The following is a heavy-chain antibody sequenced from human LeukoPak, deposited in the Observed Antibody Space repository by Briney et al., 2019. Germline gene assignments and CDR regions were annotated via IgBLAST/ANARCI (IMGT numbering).Heavy chain of an antibody. CDR3: ARVEYSSGWFNLFHP. CDR1: GGSISSYY. J-gene: IGHJ5*02. V-gene: IGHV4-59*01. Sequence: SETLSLTCTVSGGSISSYYWSWIRQPPGKGLEWIGYIYYSGSTNYNPSLKSRVTISVDTSKNQFSLKLSSVTAADTAVYYCARVEYSSGWFNLFHPRGQGTLVTVSS. CDR2: IYYSGST. D-gene: IGHD6-19*01.